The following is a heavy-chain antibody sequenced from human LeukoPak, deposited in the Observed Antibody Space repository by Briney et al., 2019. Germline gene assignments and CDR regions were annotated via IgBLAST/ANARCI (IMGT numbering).Heavy chain of an antibody. CDR1: EFTFSSYW. D-gene: IGHD3-3*01. Sequence: QPGGSLRLSCAASEFTFSSYWMSWVRQAPGKGLEWVANIKQDGSEKYYVDSVRGRFTISRDNAKNSLYLQMNSLRAEDTAVYYCARADDFWSGADYWGQGTLVTVSS. CDR3: ARADDFWSGADY. J-gene: IGHJ4*02. V-gene: IGHV3-7*03. CDR2: IKQDGSEK.